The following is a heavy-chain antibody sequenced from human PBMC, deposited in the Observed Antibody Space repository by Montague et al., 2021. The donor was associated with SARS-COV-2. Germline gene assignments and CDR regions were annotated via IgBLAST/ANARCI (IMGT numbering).Heavy chain of an antibody. D-gene: IGHD3-9*01. CDR1: GGSISSSSYY. V-gene: IGHV4-39*07. CDR2: IYYSGST. Sequence: SETLSLTCTVSGGSISSSSYYWGWIRQPPGKGLEWIGSIYYSGSTYYNPPLKSRVTISVDTSKNQCSLKLSYVTAAATAVYYCARDGSSRFEILIGPRHYCYGMDVWGQGTTVTVSS. J-gene: IGHJ6*02. CDR3: ARDGSSRFEILIGPRHYCYGMDV.